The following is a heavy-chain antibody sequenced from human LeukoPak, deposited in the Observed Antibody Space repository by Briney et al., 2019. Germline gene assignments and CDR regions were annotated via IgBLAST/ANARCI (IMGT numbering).Heavy chain of an antibody. J-gene: IGHJ6*03. CDR2: IYYTGGP. D-gene: IGHD4-23*01. CDR1: GGSISSSSTHY. V-gene: IGHV4-39*07. Sequence: SETLSLTCTVSGGSISSSSTHYWGWVRQPPGKGLEWIGSIYYTGGPFYNPSLKSRVTISVDTSKNQFSLKLSSVTAADTAVYYCARLHYGGNYGYYYYYMDVWGKGTTVTISS. CDR3: ARLHYGGNYGYYYYYMDV.